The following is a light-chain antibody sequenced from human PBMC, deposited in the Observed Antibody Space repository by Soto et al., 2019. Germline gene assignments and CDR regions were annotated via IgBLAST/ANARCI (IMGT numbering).Light chain of an antibody. Sequence: DIELTQSPGTLSLSPGERATLSCRASQSVGSEYLAWYQQKRGQPPRLLMYGASSSSAGIPDRFFGSGGCTEFTITIIRLEPEDYSVYYCHQYGNLMYTFGQGTKLEIK. J-gene: IGKJ2*01. CDR1: QSVGSEY. V-gene: IGKV3-20*01. CDR3: HQYGNLMYT. CDR2: GAS.